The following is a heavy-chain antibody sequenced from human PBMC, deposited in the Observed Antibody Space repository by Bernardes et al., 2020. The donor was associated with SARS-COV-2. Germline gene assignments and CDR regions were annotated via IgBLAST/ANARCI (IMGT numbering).Heavy chain of an antibody. CDR2: GTT. J-gene: IGHJ3*02. D-gene: IGHD3-22*01. V-gene: IGHV4-59*01. CDR3: ARDQDYYDSSGYYVRAYYI. Sequence: GTTNYNPSLKSRVTISVDTSKNQFSLKLSSVTAADTAVYYCARDQDYYDSSGYYVRAYYIWG.